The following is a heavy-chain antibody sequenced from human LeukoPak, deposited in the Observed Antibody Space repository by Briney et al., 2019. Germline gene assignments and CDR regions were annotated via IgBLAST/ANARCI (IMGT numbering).Heavy chain of an antibody. J-gene: IGHJ3*02. CDR3: AKDVRSPSAFDI. Sequence: GGSLRLSCAASGFTFSSYAMSWVRQAPGKGLEWVSGISWNSGSIGYADSVKGRFTISRDNAKNSLYLQMNSLRAEDTALYYCAKDVRSPSAFDIWGQGTMVTVSS. V-gene: IGHV3-9*01. CDR1: GFTFSSYA. CDR2: ISWNSGSI.